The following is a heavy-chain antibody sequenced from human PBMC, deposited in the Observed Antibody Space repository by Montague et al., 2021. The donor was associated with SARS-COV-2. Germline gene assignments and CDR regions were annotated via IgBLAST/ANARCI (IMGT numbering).Heavy chain of an antibody. CDR2: TYYRSKWYN. J-gene: IGHJ2*01. Sequence: CAISGDSVSSNRASWNWNRQAPSRGLEWLGRTYYRSKWYNDYAVSVKSRVIINPDTSNNRISLQLNSVTPEDTAVYYRARAYCGGDCYFYWYFDLWGRGTLVTVSS. D-gene: IGHD2-21*02. CDR3: ARAYCGGDCYFYWYFDL. V-gene: IGHV6-1*01. CDR1: GDSVSSNRAS.